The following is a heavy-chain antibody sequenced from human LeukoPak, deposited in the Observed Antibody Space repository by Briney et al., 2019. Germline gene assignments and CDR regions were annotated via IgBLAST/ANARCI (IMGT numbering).Heavy chain of an antibody. CDR3: ARAAGFYGSGSYYNLYWYFDN. CDR2: IYSSGST. CDR1: GGSISRGSYY. V-gene: IGHV4-61*02. Sequence: SQTLSLTCTVSGGSISRGSYYWSWIRQPAGKGLEWIGRIYSSGSTNYKPSLKSRVSLSVDTSKNQFSLKLSSVTAADTAVYYCARAAGFYGSGSYYNLYWYFDNWGQGTLVTVSS. D-gene: IGHD3-10*01. J-gene: IGHJ4*02.